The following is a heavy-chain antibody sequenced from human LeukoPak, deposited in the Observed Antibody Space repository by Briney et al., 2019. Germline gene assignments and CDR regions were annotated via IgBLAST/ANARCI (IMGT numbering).Heavy chain of an antibody. CDR3: ARFVDY. J-gene: IGHJ4*02. CDR2: ISGSGGST. Sequence: GGSLRLSCAASGFTFSSYAMNWVRQAPGKGLEWVSGISGSGGSTYYADSVKGRFTISRDNAKNSLYLQMNSLRVEDTAVYYCARFVDYWGQGTQVTVSS. CDR1: GFTFSSYA. V-gene: IGHV3-23*01.